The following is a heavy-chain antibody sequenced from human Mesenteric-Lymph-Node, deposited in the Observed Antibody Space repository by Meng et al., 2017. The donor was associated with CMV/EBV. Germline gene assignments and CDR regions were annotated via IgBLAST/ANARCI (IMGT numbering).Heavy chain of an antibody. Sequence: KASGGTFSSYAISWGRQAPGQGLEWMGWISAYKGNTKYAQKFQDRVTMTTDTSTNTVYMELRSLRYDDTAVYFCARDPRPDADYLDYWGQGTLVTVSS. V-gene: IGHV1-18*01. J-gene: IGHJ4*02. CDR2: ISAYKGNT. CDR3: ARDPRPDADYLDY. CDR1: GGTFSSYA. D-gene: IGHD3-10*01.